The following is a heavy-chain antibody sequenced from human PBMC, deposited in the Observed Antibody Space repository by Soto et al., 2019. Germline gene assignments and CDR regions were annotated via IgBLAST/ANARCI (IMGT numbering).Heavy chain of an antibody. CDR1: GGTFSSYA. D-gene: IGHD3-22*01. CDR3: AREVSPDSSGLYGMDV. V-gene: IGHV1-69*01. J-gene: IGHJ6*02. CDR2: IIPIFGTA. Sequence: QVQLVQSGAEVKKPGSSVKVSCKASGGTFSSYAISWVRQAPGQGLEWMGGIIPIFGTANYAQKFQGRVTIAADESTSTAYMELSSVRSEDTAVYYCAREVSPDSSGLYGMDVWGQGTTVTVSS.